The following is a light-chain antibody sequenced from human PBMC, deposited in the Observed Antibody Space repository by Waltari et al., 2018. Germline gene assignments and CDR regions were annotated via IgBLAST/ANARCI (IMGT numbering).Light chain of an antibody. Sequence: SHVLTQPPSVSVAPGKTDRITCGGNNIGRNSVQWYQQKPGQAPVLVMYDDSDRPSGIPERFSGSYSGNTATLTISGVEAGDEADYYCHVWDSSSDHWEVFGTGTKVTVL. J-gene: IGLJ1*01. CDR1: NIGRNS. CDR3: HVWDSSSDHWEV. CDR2: DDS. V-gene: IGLV3-21*04.